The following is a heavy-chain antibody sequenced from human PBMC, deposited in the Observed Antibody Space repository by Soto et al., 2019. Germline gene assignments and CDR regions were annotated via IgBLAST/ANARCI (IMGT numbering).Heavy chain of an antibody. CDR2: MNPNTGNS. CDR3: ARRAETNGWNGFGADKYYFDF. D-gene: IGHD1-1*01. Sequence: GXSVKVSCQASVYAFTSYDIYWVRQATGQGLEWMGWMNPNTGNSGYAQKFQGRATMTSDTSISTAHMELSSLRSEDTAVYYCARRAETNGWNGFGADKYYFDFWGQGTLVTVSS. J-gene: IGHJ4*02. V-gene: IGHV1-8*01. CDR1: VYAFTSYD.